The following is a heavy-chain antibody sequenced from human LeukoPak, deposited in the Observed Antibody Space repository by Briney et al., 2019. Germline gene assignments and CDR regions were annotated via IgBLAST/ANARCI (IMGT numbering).Heavy chain of an antibody. V-gene: IGHV1-8*01. CDR1: GYTFTSYD. Sequence: ASVKVSCKASGYTFTSYDINWVRQATGQGLEWMGWMNPNSGNTGYAQRFQGRVTMTRNTSISTAYMELSSLRSEDTAVYYCARAPMITFGGGVAPRTHHYYYYMDVWGKGTTVTISS. D-gene: IGHD3-16*01. CDR2: MNPNSGNT. CDR3: ARAPMITFGGGVAPRTHHYYYYMDV. J-gene: IGHJ6*03.